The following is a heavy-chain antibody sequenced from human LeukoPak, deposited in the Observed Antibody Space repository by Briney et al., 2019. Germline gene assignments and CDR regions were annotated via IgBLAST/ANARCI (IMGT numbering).Heavy chain of an antibody. CDR2: INPTGGST. V-gene: IGHV1-46*01. CDR3: AREGALVY. Sequence: GASVKVSCKASGYTFTGYYMHWVRQAPGQGLEWMGLINPTGGSTGYAQKFQGRVTMTRNTSISTAYMELSSLRSEDTAVYYCAREGALVYWGQGTLVTVSS. CDR1: GYTFTGYY. J-gene: IGHJ4*02. D-gene: IGHD3-16*01.